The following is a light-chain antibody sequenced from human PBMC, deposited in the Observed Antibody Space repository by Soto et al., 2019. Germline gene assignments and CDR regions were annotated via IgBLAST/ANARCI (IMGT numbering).Light chain of an antibody. CDR1: QSVSSNN. CDR3: QQYGSSPPYT. J-gene: IGKJ5*01. CDR2: GAS. Sequence: EIVLTQSPGTLSLSPGEGATLSCRASQSVSSNNLAWYQQKPGRAPRLLIFGASNRAPDIPHRFSGSGSGTDFTLTISRLEPEDFAVYYCQQYGSSPPYTFGQGTRLEIK. V-gene: IGKV3-20*01.